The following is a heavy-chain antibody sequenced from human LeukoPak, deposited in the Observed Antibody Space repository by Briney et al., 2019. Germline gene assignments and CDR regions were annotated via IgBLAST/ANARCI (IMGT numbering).Heavy chain of an antibody. CDR3: ARATTTSSWFDP. CDR1: EYTFTGYY. Sequence: ASVKVSCKASEYTFTGYYMHWVRQAPGQGLEWMGWINPNSGGTNYAQKFQGRVTMTRDTSISTAYMELSRLRSDDTAVYYCARATTTSSWFDPWGQGTLVTVSS. CDR2: INPNSGGT. V-gene: IGHV1-2*02. D-gene: IGHD5-12*01. J-gene: IGHJ5*02.